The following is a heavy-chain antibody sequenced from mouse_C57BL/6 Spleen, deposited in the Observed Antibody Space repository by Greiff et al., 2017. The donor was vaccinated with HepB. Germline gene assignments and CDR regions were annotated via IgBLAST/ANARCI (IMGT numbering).Heavy chain of an antibody. Sequence: EVKLQESGGGLVKPGGSLKLSCAASGFTFSDYGMHWVRQAPEKGLEWVAYISSGSSTIYYADTVKGRFTISRDNAKNTLFLQMTSLRSEDTAMYYCARPLYYSNYDFDYWGQGTTLTVSS. V-gene: IGHV5-17*01. CDR3: ARPLYYSNYDFDY. D-gene: IGHD2-5*01. J-gene: IGHJ2*01. CDR1: GFTFSDYG. CDR2: ISSGSSTI.